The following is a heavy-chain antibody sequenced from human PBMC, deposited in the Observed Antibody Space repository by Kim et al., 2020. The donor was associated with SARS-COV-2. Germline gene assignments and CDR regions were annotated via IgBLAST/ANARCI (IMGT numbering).Heavy chain of an antibody. Sequence: SETLSLTCTVSGGSISSSSYYWGWIRQPPGKGLEWIGSIYYSGSTYYNPSLKSRVTISVDTSKNQFSLKLSSVTAADTAVYYCARLGPWADSSGYYLFDYWGQGTLVTVSS. CDR2: IYYSGST. D-gene: IGHD3-22*01. CDR1: GGSISSSSYY. J-gene: IGHJ4*02. CDR3: ARLGPWADSSGYYLFDY. V-gene: IGHV4-39*01.